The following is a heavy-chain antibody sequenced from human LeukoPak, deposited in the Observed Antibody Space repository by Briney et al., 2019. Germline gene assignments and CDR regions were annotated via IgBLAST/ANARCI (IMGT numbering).Heavy chain of an antibody. CDR1: GSTFSIYA. CDR3: VKGTYRLPVPGDSLDI. Sequence: GGSLRLSCSASGSTFSIYAMHWVRQAPGKGLEYVSTISSNGGSTFYADSVRGRFTISRDTSKSTLYLQMSSLRAEDTAVYYCVKGTYRLPVPGDSLDIWGQGTMVTVSS. D-gene: IGHD3-16*02. V-gene: IGHV3-64D*09. J-gene: IGHJ3*02. CDR2: ISSNGGST.